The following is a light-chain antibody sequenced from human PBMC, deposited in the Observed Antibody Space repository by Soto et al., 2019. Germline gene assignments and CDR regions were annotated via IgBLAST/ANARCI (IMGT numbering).Light chain of an antibody. CDR1: QSISSY. Sequence: DIQMAHSPSSLSASLGDRVTISCRASQSISSYLNWYQQKPGKAPKLLIYAASSLQSGVPSRFSGSGSGTDFTLTISSLQPEDFATYYCQQSYSTPPTFGGGTKVDIK. CDR3: QQSYSTPPT. CDR2: AAS. V-gene: IGKV1-39*01. J-gene: IGKJ4*01.